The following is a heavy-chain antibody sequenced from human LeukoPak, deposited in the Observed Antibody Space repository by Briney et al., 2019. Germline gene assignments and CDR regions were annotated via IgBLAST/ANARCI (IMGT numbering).Heavy chain of an antibody. J-gene: IGHJ4*02. CDR3: AREYGGNPGLFGY. CDR1: GYTFIGYS. D-gene: IGHD4-23*01. CDR2: ITPYNGNT. V-gene: IGHV1-18*01. Sequence: ASVKVSCKASGYTFIGYSISWVRQAPGHGLEWMGWITPYNGNTNYVQNLQGRVTMTTDTSTSIAYMELRSLRSDDTAVYYCAREYGGNPGLFGYWGQGTLVTVSS.